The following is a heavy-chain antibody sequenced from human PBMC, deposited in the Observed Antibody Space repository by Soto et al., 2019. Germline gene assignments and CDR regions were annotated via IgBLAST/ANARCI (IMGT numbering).Heavy chain of an antibody. D-gene: IGHD4-17*01. Sequence: PSETLSLTCTVSGGSIISGGYYWSWIRQHPGKGLEWIGYTFYSGATYYNPSLKSRTIISVDTSKNQFSLTLTSLTAADTAVYYCARVQPYDYGANTGWLDPWGQGTLVTVSS. CDR2: TFYSGAT. CDR3: ARVQPYDYGANTGWLDP. V-gene: IGHV4-31*02. CDR1: GGSIISGGYY. J-gene: IGHJ5*02.